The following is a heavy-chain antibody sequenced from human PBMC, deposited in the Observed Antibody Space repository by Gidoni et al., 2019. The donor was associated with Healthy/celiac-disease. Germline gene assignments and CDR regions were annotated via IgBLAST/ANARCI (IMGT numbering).Heavy chain of an antibody. CDR3: VKRLDP. CDR1: GFTFSSYD. J-gene: IGHJ5*02. V-gene: IGHV3-64D*06. CDR2: ISSNVSST. Sequence: EVQLVESGGGLLQPGGSLRLSCSDSGFTFSSYDMHWVRQAPGKGLEYVSAISSNVSSTYYADSVKGRFTISRDNSKNTLYLQMSSLRPEDTAVYYCVKRLDPWGQGTLVTVSS. D-gene: IGHD6-25*01.